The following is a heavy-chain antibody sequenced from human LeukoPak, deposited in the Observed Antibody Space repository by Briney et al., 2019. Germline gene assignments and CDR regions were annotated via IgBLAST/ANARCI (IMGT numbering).Heavy chain of an antibody. CDR1: GFAFSSYE. J-gene: IGHJ6*02. V-gene: IGHV3-48*03. Sequence: GGSLRLSCAASGFAFSSYEMNWVRQAPGKGLEWVSYISSSGSTIYYADSVKGRFTISRDNAKNSLYLQMNSLRAEDTAVYYCARDRLYLMVYAIEGDGMDVWGQGTTVTVSS. CDR3: ARDRLYLMVYAIEGDGMDV. D-gene: IGHD2-8*01. CDR2: ISSSGSTI.